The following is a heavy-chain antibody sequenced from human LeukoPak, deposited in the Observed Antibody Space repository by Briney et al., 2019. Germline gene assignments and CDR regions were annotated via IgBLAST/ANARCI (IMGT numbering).Heavy chain of an antibody. D-gene: IGHD6-19*01. Sequence: ASVKVSCKASGYTFTSYAMHWVRQAPGQRLEWMGWINAGNGNTKYSQKFQGRVTITRDTSASTAYMELSSLRSEDTAVYYCARDRTSSGWYYFDYWGHGTLVTVSS. J-gene: IGHJ4*01. V-gene: IGHV1-3*01. CDR2: INAGNGNT. CDR1: GYTFTSYA. CDR3: ARDRTSSGWYYFDY.